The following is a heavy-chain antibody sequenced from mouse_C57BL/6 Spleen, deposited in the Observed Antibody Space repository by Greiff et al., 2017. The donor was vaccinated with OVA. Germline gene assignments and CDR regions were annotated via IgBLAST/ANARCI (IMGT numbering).Heavy chain of an antibody. D-gene: IGHD4-1*01. V-gene: IGHV1-15*01. CDR3: ARWLGKNYFDY. CDR1: GYTFTDYE. Sequence: VQLQQSGAELVRPGASVTLSCKASGYTFTDYEMHWVKQTPVHGLEWIGAIDPETGGTAYNQKFKGKAILTADTSSNTAYMQLSSLTTEDSAIYYCARWLGKNYFDYWGQGTTLTVSS. CDR2: IDPETGGT. J-gene: IGHJ2*01.